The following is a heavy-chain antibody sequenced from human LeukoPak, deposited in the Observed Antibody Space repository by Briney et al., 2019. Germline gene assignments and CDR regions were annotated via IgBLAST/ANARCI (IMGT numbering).Heavy chain of an antibody. CDR1: GYTFTGYY. Sequence: ASVKVSCKASGYTFTGYYMHWVRQAPGQGLEWMGWINPNSGGTNYAQKFQGWVTMTRDTSISTAYMELSRLRSDDTAVYYCARENKQWLVGGFDYWGQGTLVTVSS. CDR2: INPNSGGT. D-gene: IGHD6-19*01. CDR3: ARENKQWLVGGFDY. V-gene: IGHV1-2*04. J-gene: IGHJ4*02.